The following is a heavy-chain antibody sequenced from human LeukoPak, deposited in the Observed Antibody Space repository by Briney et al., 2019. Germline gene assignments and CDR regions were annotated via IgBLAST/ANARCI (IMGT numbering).Heavy chain of an antibody. V-gene: IGHV3-30*01. Sequence: PGRSLRLSCAASGFTFSSYAMHWVRQAPGKGLEWVAVISYDGSNKYYADSVKGRFTISRDNSKNTLYLQMNSLRAEDTAVYYCVRDRLNYDSSGYYSWGQGTLVTVSS. CDR3: VRDRLNYDSSGYYS. D-gene: IGHD3-22*01. CDR2: ISYDGSNK. CDR1: GFTFSSYA. J-gene: IGHJ4*02.